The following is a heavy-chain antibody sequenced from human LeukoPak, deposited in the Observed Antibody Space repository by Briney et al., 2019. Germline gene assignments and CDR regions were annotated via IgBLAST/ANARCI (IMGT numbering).Heavy chain of an antibody. D-gene: IGHD6-13*01. CDR2: ISSSSSYI. Sequence: GGSLRLSCAASGFTFSIYSMNWVRQAPGKGLEWVSSISSSSSYIYYADSVKGRFTIPRDNAKNSLYLQMNSLRAEDTAVYYCARPDEQQLVRDAFDIWGQGTMVTVSS. J-gene: IGHJ3*02. V-gene: IGHV3-21*01. CDR3: ARPDEQQLVRDAFDI. CDR1: GFTFSIYS.